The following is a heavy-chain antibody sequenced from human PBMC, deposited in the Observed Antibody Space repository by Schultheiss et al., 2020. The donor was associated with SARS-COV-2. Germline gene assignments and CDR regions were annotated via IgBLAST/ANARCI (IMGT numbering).Heavy chain of an antibody. D-gene: IGHD5-18*01. V-gene: IGHV3-30*03. Sequence: GGSLRLSCAASGFTFSSYGMHWVRQAPGKGLECVAVISYDGSNKYYADSVKGRFTISRDNSKNTLYLQMNSLRAEDTAVYYCATDQDTAPGYGMDVWGQGTTVTVSS. CDR2: ISYDGSNK. CDR3: ATDQDTAPGYGMDV. CDR1: GFTFSSYG. J-gene: IGHJ6*02.